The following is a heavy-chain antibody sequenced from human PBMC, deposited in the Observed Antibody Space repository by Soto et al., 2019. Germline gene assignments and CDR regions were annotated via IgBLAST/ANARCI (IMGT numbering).Heavy chain of an antibody. CDR1: GFTFSSYS. D-gene: IGHD3-10*01. J-gene: IGHJ6*02. CDR2: ISSSSSYI. V-gene: IGHV3-21*01. Sequence: RGSLRLSCAASGFTFSSYSMNWVRQAPGKGLEWVSSISSSSSYIYYADSVKGRFTISRDNAKNSLYLQMNSLRAEDTAVYYCARDSDIRAFYYGMDVWGQGTTVTVSS. CDR3: ARDSDIRAFYYGMDV.